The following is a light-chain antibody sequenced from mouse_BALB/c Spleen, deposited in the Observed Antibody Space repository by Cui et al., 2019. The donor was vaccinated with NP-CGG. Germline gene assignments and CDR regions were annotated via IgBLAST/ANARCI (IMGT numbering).Light chain of an antibody. J-gene: IGLJ1*01. CDR1: TGAVTTSNY. CDR2: GTN. V-gene: IGLV1*01. CDR3: ALWYSNHWV. Sequence: QAVVTQEPALTTSPGETDTITCRSSTGAVTTSNYANWVQEKPDHLFTGLIGGTNNRAPGVPARFSGSLIGDKAALTITGAQTEDEAIYFCALWYSNHWVFGGGTKLTVL.